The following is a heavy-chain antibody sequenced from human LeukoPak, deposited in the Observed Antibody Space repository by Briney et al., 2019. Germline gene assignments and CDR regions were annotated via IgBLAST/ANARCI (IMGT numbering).Heavy chain of an antibody. CDR3: ARGGGAAADYSYYYMDV. D-gene: IGHD6-13*01. CDR1: GYTFTTYG. J-gene: IGHJ6*03. Sequence: ASVKVSCKASGYTFTTYGLSWVRRAPGQGLEWMGWISTYTGNAKYSQKLQDRVTMTTDTSTSTGYMELRGLTSDDTAVYYCARGGGAAADYSYYYMDVWGKGTTVTVSS. V-gene: IGHV1-18*01. CDR2: ISTYTGNA.